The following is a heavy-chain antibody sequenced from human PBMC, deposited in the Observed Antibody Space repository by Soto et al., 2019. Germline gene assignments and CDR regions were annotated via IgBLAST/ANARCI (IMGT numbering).Heavy chain of an antibody. CDR3: AKDVTMAGTWIDY. Sequence: QVQLVESGGGVVQPGRSLRLSCAASGFTFSGYAIHWVRQAPGEGLEWVAVISSDGRNKHYADSVKGRFTFSRENSKNTLYLQMDSLRGGDTAVYYFAKDVTMAGTWIDYWGQGALVTVSS. CDR2: ISSDGRNK. D-gene: IGHD6-19*01. CDR1: GFTFSGYA. J-gene: IGHJ4*02. V-gene: IGHV3-30-3*02.